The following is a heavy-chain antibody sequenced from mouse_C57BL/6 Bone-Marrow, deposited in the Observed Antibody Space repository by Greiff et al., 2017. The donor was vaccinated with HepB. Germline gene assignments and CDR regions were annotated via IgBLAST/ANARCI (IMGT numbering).Heavy chain of an antibody. CDR1: GYTFTGYW. V-gene: IGHV1-9*01. Sequence: VQLQQSGAELMKPGASVKLSCKATGYTFTGYWIEWVKQRPGHGLEWIGEILPGSGSTNYNEKFKGKATFTADTSSNTAYMQLSSLTTEDSAIYYCARPRGLLRMLRPRSAMDYWGQRTSVTVSS. D-gene: IGHD2-3*01. CDR3: ARPRGLLRMLRPRSAMDY. CDR2: ILPGSGST. J-gene: IGHJ4*01.